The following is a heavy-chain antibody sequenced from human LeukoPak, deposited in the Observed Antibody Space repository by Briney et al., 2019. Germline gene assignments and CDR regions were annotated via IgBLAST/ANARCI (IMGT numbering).Heavy chain of an antibody. Sequence: ASVKVSCXASGYTFTGYYMHWVRRAPGQGLEWMGRINPNSGGTNYAQKFQGRVTMTRDTSISTAYMELSRLRSDDTAVYYCASFIAAAESGDYWGQGTLVTVSS. J-gene: IGHJ4*02. CDR2: INPNSGGT. CDR3: ASFIAAAESGDY. D-gene: IGHD6-13*01. CDR1: GYTFTGYY. V-gene: IGHV1-2*06.